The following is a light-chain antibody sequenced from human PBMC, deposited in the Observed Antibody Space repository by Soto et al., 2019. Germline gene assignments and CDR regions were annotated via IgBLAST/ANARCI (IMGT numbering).Light chain of an antibody. CDR1: QSVSSN. V-gene: IGKV3-15*01. CDR3: HHYNKCPPT. Sequence: QATATGAEYKSERATLSVRASQSVSSNLAWYQQKPGQAPRLLIYGASTRATGIPARFSGSGSGTELTLTISCLQPEYFVPYYCHHYNKCPPTFGEGTKVDVK. CDR2: GAS. J-gene: IGKJ1*01.